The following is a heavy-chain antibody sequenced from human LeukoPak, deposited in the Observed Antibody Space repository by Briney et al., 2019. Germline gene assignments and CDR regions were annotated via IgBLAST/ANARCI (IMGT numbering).Heavy chain of an antibody. Sequence: PGRSLRLSCAASGFTFSSYAMHWVRQAPGKGLEWVAVISYDGSNKYYADSVKGRFTISRDNSKNTLYLQMNSLRPEDTAVYYCARALSMIVVRLHDGFDLWGQGTMVTVSS. V-gene: IGHV3-30-3*01. D-gene: IGHD3-22*01. CDR2: ISYDGSNK. CDR3: ARALSMIVVRLHDGFDL. CDR1: GFTFSSYA. J-gene: IGHJ3*01.